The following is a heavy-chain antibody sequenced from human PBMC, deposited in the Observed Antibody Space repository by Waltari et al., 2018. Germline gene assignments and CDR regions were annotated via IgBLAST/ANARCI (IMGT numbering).Heavy chain of an antibody. J-gene: IGHJ4*02. V-gene: IGHV3-30*03. CDR1: GFTFSSYG. Sequence: QVQLVESGGGVVQPGRSLRLSCAASGFTFSSYGMHWFRQAPGKGLGWVAVISYDGSNKYYADSVKGRFTISRDNAKNSLYLQMNSLRAEDTAVYYCARDRAAANLGFYWGQGTLVTVSS. D-gene: IGHD6-13*01. CDR2: ISYDGSNK. CDR3: ARDRAAANLGFY.